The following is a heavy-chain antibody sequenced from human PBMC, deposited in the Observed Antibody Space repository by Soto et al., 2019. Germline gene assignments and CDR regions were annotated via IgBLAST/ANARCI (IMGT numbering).Heavy chain of an antibody. Sequence: ASVKVSCKASGYTFTSYDINWVRQATGQGLEWMGWMNPNSGNTGYAQKFQGRVTMTRNTSISTAYMELSSLRSEDTAVYYCARGFYYYYYTDVWGKGTTVTVSS. CDR1: GYTFTSYD. J-gene: IGHJ6*03. CDR3: ARGFYYYYYTDV. V-gene: IGHV1-8*01. CDR2: MNPNSGNT.